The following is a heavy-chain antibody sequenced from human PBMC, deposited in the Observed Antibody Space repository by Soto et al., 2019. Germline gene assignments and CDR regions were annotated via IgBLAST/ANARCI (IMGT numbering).Heavy chain of an antibody. CDR2: INHSGST. J-gene: IGHJ4*02. D-gene: IGHD6-19*01. V-gene: IGHV4-34*01. Sequence: QVQLQQWGAGLLKPSETLSLTCAVYGGSFSGYYWSWIRQPPGKGLEWIGEINHSGSTNSTPSLKRRVTIAVDASKDQCSRKRSSVTAADTAVYYCARGSIAVAVRISYWGQGTLGTVSS. CDR3: ARGSIAVAVRISY. CDR1: GGSFSGYY.